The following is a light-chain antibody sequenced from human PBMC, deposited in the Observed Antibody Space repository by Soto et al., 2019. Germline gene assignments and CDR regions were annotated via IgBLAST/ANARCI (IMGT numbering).Light chain of an antibody. CDR1: SXDVGRYNY. Sequence: QSALTQPASVSGSPGQSITISCTGTSXDVGRYNYVSWYQQYPGKAPKLMIYEISNRPSGVSIRFSGSKSGNTASLTISGLQAEDEADYYCTSYTSSNTYVFGGGTKITVL. CDR3: TSYTSSNTYV. CDR2: EIS. V-gene: IGLV2-14*01. J-gene: IGLJ1*01.